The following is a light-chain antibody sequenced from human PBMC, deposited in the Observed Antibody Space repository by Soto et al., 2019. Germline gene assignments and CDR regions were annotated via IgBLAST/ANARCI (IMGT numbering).Light chain of an antibody. CDR2: GAS. Sequence: EIVLTQSPGTLSLSPGERATLSCRASQSVSSSYLAWYQQKPGQAPRLLIYGASSRATGIPDRFSGSGSGTDFTINISRLEPEDFAVYYCQQYGSSPPITFGQGTRLESK. V-gene: IGKV3-20*01. CDR1: QSVSSSY. CDR3: QQYGSSPPIT. J-gene: IGKJ5*01.